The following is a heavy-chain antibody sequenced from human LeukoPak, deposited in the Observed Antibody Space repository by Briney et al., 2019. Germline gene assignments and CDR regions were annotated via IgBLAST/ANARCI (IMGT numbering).Heavy chain of an antibody. D-gene: IGHD3-22*01. CDR3: ARDDVYSSGYSDLDY. CDR2: IKQDGSEK. Sequence: PGGSLRLSCAASGFTFSSYWMSWVRQAPGKGLEWVANIKQDGSEKYYVDSVKGRFTISRDNAKNSLYLQMNSLRAEDTAVYYCARDDVYSSGYSDLDYWGQGTLVTVSS. J-gene: IGHJ4*02. CDR1: GFTFSSYW. V-gene: IGHV3-7*01.